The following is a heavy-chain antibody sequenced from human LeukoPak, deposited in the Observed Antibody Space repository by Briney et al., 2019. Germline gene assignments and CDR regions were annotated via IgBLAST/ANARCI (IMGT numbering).Heavy chain of an antibody. CDR1: GFTVSSNY. D-gene: IGHD5-18*01. Sequence: PGGSLRLSCAASGFTVSSNYMSWVRQAPGKGLEWASVIYSGGSTYYADSVKGRFTISRDNSKNTLYLQMNSLRAEDTAVYYCARDPGYSYLDYWGQGTLVTVSS. V-gene: IGHV3-53*01. J-gene: IGHJ4*02. CDR2: IYSGGST. CDR3: ARDPGYSYLDY.